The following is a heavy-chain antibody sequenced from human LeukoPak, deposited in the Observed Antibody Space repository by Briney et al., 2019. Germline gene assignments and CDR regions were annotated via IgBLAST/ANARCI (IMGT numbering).Heavy chain of an antibody. CDR1: GGSISNYY. J-gene: IGHJ5*02. CDR3: ARERQWLDL. CDR2: IYPSGTT. D-gene: IGHD6-19*01. Sequence: SETLSLTCTVSGGSISNYYWSWIRQPAGKGLEWIGRIYPSGTTTYNPSLKSRVTMSVDTSKNQFSLKLTSLTAADTAVYYCARERQWLDLGGQGTLVTVSS. V-gene: IGHV4-4*07.